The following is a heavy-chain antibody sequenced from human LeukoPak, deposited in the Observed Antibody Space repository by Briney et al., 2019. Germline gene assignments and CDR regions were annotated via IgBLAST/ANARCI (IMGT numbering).Heavy chain of an antibody. Sequence: GGSLRLSCAASGFTFSSYSMNWVRQSPGKGLDWVSSISSSSSYIYYADSVKGRFTISRDNAKNSLYLQMNSLRAEYTAEYYSAREPSIAPCPDDYWGQGTMVTVSS. CDR3: AREPSIAPCPDDY. CDR1: GFTFSSYS. J-gene: IGHJ4*02. CDR2: ISSSSSYI. D-gene: IGHD6-6*01. V-gene: IGHV3-21*04.